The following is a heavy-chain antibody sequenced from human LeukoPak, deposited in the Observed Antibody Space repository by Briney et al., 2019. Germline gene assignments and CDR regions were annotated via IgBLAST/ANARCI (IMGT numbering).Heavy chain of an antibody. CDR2: ISGSGDST. CDR1: GLTLSNYA. D-gene: IGHD2-15*01. J-gene: IGHJ2*01. V-gene: IGHV3-23*01. Sequence: YPGGSLRLSCAASGLTLSNYAMSWVRQAPGKGLEWVSAISGSGDSTYYADSVKGRFTISRDNSKNTLYLQMNSLRAADTAVYYCACSGYCSGGSCYLRYWYFDLWGRGTLVTVSS. CDR3: ACSGYCSGGSCYLRYWYFDL.